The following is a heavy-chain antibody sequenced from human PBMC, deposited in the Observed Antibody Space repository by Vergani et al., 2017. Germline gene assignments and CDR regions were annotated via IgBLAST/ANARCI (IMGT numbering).Heavy chain of an antibody. CDR3: ARAYYDSSGYLWDY. D-gene: IGHD3-22*01. CDR2: IYYSGST. CDR1: GGSVSSGSYY. Sequence: QVQLQESGPGLVKPSETLSLTCTVSGGSVSSGSYYWSWIRQPPGKGLEWIGYIYYSGSTNYNPSLKSRVTISVDTSKNQFSLKLSSVTAADTAVYYCARAYYDSSGYLWDYWGQGTLVTVSS. V-gene: IGHV4-61*01. J-gene: IGHJ4*02.